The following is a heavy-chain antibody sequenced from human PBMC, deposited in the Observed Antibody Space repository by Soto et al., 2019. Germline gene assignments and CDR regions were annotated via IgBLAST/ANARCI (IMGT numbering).Heavy chain of an antibody. D-gene: IGHD2-2*01. Sequence: GGSLRLSCGASGLTFSSYTMNWVRQAPGRGLEWVSAITGSGGTTYYTDSVKGRFTISRDNSKNTLWLQMNSLRVEDTAVYYCTICQVTPGVPGWCNRFDPWGQGTLVTVSS. J-gene: IGHJ5*02. CDR3: TICQVTPGVPGWCNRFDP. CDR1: GLTFSSYT. V-gene: IGHV3-23*01. CDR2: ITGSGGTT.